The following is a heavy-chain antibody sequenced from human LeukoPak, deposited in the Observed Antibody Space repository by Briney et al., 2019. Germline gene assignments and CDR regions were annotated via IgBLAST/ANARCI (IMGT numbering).Heavy chain of an antibody. CDR3: AKEILTLVRGVIYNELPSYYLDV. Sequence: RCLRLSCAPSGFTFRDYAMSWVRQAPGEGLGWVTSISYTVGSTYYADSVKGRFTISRDNSRNTLYLQRNSLRVEDTAVYDCAKEILTLVRGVIYNELPSYYLDVWGKGTAVSVS. D-gene: IGHD3-10*01. J-gene: IGHJ6*03. CDR2: ISYTVGST. V-gene: IGHV3-23*01. CDR1: GFTFRDYA.